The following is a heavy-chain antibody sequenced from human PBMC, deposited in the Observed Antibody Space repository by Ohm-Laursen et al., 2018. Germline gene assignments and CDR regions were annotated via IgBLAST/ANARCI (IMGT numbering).Heavy chain of an antibody. Sequence: SLRLSCTASGFTFDDYAMHWVRQAPGKGLEWVSGISWNSGSIGYADSVKGRFTISRDNAKNSLYLQMNNLRAEDTAVYYCAKDFYDYDGRQALDYWGQGILVTVSS. CDR3: AKDFYDYDGRQALDY. CDR2: ISWNSGSI. V-gene: IGHV3-9*01. J-gene: IGHJ4*02. D-gene: IGHD3-22*01. CDR1: GFTFDDYA.